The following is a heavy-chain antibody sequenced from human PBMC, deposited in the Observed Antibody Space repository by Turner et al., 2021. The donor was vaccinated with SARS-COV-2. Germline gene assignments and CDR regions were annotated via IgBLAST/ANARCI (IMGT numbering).Heavy chain of an antibody. CDR2: ISYDGSNK. CDR3: ARAPYGGDV. CDR1: GFTFSTYA. V-gene: IGHV3-30*14. J-gene: IGHJ6*02. Sequence: QVQLVESGGGVVQPGRSLRLSCAASGFTFSTYAMHWVRQAPGKGLEWVAVISYDGSNKYYADSVKGRFTISRDNSKNTLYLQMNSLRAEDTAVYYCARAPYGGDVWGQGTTVTVSS.